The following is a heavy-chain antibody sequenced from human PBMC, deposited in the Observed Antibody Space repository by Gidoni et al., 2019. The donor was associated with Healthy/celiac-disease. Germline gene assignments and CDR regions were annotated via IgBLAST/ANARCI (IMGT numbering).Heavy chain of an antibody. V-gene: IGHV3-11*01. D-gene: IGHD3-22*01. J-gene: IGHJ4*02. CDR3: ASFQGSGYYYVVGEEIDY. CDR1: GFTFSDYY. Sequence: QVQLVESGGGLVKPGGSLRLSCAASGFTFSDYYMSWIRQAPGKGLEWVSYISSSGSTIYYADSVKGRFTISRDNAKNSLYLQMNSLRAEDTAVYYCASFQGSGYYYVVGEEIDYWGQGTLVTVSS. CDR2: ISSSGSTI.